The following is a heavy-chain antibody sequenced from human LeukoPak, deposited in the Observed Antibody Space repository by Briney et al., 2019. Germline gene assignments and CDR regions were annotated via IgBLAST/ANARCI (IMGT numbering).Heavy chain of an antibody. CDR1: GGSISSYY. V-gene: IGHV4-59*01. CDR2: IYYSGST. J-gene: IGHJ4*02. CDR3: ASTRDGCFDY. D-gene: IGHD5-24*01. Sequence: SVTLSLTCTVSGGSISSYYWSWIRQPPGKGLEWIGYIYYSGSTNYNPSLKSRVTISVDTSKNQFSLKLSSVTAADTAVYYCASTRDGCFDYWGQGTLVTVSS.